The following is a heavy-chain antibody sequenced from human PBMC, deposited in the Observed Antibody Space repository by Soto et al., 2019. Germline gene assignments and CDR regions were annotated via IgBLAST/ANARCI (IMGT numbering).Heavy chain of an antibody. V-gene: IGHV4-31*03. D-gene: IGHD3-22*01. CDR2: LYYSGST. CDR1: GGSISSGGYY. CDR3: ARQGELSSGYYWYFDL. J-gene: IGHJ2*01. Sequence: QVQLQESGPGLVKPSQTLSLTCTVSGGSISSGGYYWSWIRQHPGKGLEWIGYLYYSGSTYYNPSLRRRVTISVDTSKNQFSLKLSSVTAADTAVYYCARQGELSSGYYWYFDLWGRGTLVTVSS.